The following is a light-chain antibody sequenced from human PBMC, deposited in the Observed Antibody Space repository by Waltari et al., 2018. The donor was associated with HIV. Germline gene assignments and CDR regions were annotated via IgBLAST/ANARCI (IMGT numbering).Light chain of an antibody. Sequence: EIVMTQSPATLSVSPGERATLSCRASQTIHHNLAWYQQKPGQTPRLLIYGTSTRATGFPVRFSGSGSGTEFTLTISSLQSEDFADYYCQQYNNWPWTFGQGTKVEIK. V-gene: IGKV3-15*01. CDR1: QTIHHN. CDR2: GTS. J-gene: IGKJ1*01. CDR3: QQYNNWPWT.